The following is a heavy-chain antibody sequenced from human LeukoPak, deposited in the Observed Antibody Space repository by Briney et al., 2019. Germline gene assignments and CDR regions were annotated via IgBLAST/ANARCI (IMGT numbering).Heavy chain of an antibody. Sequence: ASVKVSCKASGHTLTDYYMHWVRQAPGQGLEWMGWINPNSGGTKYAQKLQGRVTMTRDTSISTAYMELSSLRSDDTAVYYCAAPRYCSGGSCYPSFDYWGQGTLVTVSS. J-gene: IGHJ4*02. D-gene: IGHD2-15*01. V-gene: IGHV1-2*02. CDR2: INPNSGGT. CDR3: AAPRYCSGGSCYPSFDY. CDR1: GHTLTDYY.